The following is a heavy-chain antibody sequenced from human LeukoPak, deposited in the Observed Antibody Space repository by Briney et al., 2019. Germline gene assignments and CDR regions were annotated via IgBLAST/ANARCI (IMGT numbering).Heavy chain of an antibody. CDR1: GFTFSSYG. CDR3: AKGYCSGGSCYWKVLGLDY. Sequence: GGSLRLSCAASGFTFSSYGMHWVRQAPGKGLEWVAVISYDGSNKYYADSVKGRFTISRDNSKNTLYLQMNSLRAEDTAVYYCAKGYCSGGSCYWKVLGLDYWGQEPWSPSPQ. V-gene: IGHV3-30*18. J-gene: IGHJ4*01. CDR2: ISYDGSNK. D-gene: IGHD2-15*01.